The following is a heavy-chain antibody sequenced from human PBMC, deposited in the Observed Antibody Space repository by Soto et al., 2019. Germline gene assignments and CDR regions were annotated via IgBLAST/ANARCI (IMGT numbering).Heavy chain of an antibody. Sequence: PAESVTISCKGSGYSFTRYWIIWVRQMPGKGLEWMGRIDPSDSYTNYSPSFQGHVTISADKSISTAYLQWSSLKASDTAMYYCARELTPFDYWGQGTMVTGSS. J-gene: IGHJ4*02. CDR3: ARELTPFDY. CDR1: GYSFTRYW. V-gene: IGHV5-10-1*01. D-gene: IGHD3-9*01. CDR2: IDPSDSYT.